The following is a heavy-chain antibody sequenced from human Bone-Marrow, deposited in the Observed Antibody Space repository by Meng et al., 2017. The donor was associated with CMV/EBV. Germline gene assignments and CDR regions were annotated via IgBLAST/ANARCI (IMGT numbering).Heavy chain of an antibody. V-gene: IGHV3-7*01. J-gene: IGHJ4*02. CDR2: IKQDGSEK. Sequence: GESLKISCAASGFTFSSHWMSWVRQAPGKGLEWVACIKQDGSEKYYVDSVKGRFTISRDNAKNSLYLQMNSLRAEDTAVYYCARDSYCSSTSCGRGGVHYWGQGTLVTVSS. D-gene: IGHD2-2*01. CDR1: GFTFSSHW. CDR3: ARDSYCSSTSCGRGGVHY.